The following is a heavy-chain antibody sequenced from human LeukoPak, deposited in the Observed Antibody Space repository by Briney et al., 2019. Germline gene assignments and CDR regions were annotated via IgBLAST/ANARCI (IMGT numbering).Heavy chain of an antibody. CDR1: GYTLTELS. V-gene: IGHV1-24*01. Sequence: GASVKVSCKVSGYTLTELSMHWVRQAPGKGLEWMGGFDPEDGETIYAQKFQGRVTMTEDTSTDTAYMELSSLRSEDTAVYYCATVPREAMVRELPNFDYWGQGTLVTVSS. J-gene: IGHJ4*02. CDR3: ATVPREAMVRELPNFDY. D-gene: IGHD3-10*01. CDR2: FDPEDGET.